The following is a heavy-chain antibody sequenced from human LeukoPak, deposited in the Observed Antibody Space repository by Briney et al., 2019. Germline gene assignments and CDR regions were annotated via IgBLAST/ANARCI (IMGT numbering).Heavy chain of an antibody. CDR3: ARVRGGGGSFDI. CDR1: GFAFSTYS. D-gene: IGHD3-16*01. CDR2: VTSNSGTI. Sequence: GGSLRLSCAASGFAFSTYSMNWVRQAPGQGLEWLSYVTSNSGTIHYSDSVKGRFTISRGNAKNSLYLQMNSLRAEDTAVYYCARVRGGGGSFDIWGQGTMVTVSS. J-gene: IGHJ3*02. V-gene: IGHV3-48*01.